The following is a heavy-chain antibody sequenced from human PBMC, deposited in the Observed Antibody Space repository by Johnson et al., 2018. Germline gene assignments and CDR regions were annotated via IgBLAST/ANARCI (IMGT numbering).Heavy chain of an antibody. CDR3: AKSLVQGRAIFGVATGYYMDV. J-gene: IGHJ6*03. D-gene: IGHD3-3*01. Sequence: VQLVESGGGLVQPGGSLRLSCAASGFTFSSYAMSWVRQAPGKGLEWVSAISDSGGSTDYADSVRGRFTISRGNSKNTLYLQMNSLRAEDTAVYYCAKSLVQGRAIFGVATGYYMDVWGEGTTVTVSS. CDR2: ISDSGGST. V-gene: IGHV3-23*04. CDR1: GFTFSSYA.